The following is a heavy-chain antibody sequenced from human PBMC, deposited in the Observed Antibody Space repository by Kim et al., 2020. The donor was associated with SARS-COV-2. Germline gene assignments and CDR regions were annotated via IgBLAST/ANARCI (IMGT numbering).Heavy chain of an antibody. V-gene: IGHV4-31*03. Sequence: SETLSLTCTVSGGSISSGDYHWNWIRQHPGKGLEWIGYMYYSGSTDYNPSLKSRVTISVDTSKNQFSLKLTSVTDADTAVYYCARGRPPDYWGQGTLVTVSS. CDR2: MYYSGST. CDR3: ARGRPPDY. CDR1: GGSISSGDYH. J-gene: IGHJ4*02.